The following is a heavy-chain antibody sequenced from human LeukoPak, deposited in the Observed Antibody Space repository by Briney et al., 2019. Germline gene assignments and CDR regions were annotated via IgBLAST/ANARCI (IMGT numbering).Heavy chain of an antibody. D-gene: IGHD5-18*01. J-gene: IGHJ4*02. CDR3: ARRGAGYSYGFFDY. Sequence: SETLSLTCTVSGGSISGYYWGWIRQPPGKGLEWIGSIYYSGSTYYNPSLKSRVTISVDTSKNQFSLKLSSVTAADTAVYYCARRGAGYSYGFFDYWGQGTLVTVSS. CDR1: GGSISGYY. V-gene: IGHV4-39*01. CDR2: IYYSGST.